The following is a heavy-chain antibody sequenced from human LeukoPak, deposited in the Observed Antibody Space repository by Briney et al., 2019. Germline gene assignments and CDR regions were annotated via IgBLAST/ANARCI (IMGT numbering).Heavy chain of an antibody. Sequence: SETLSLTCTVSGGSISSSSYYWGWIRQPPGKGLEWIGSIYYSGSTYYNPSLKSRVTISVDTSKNQFSLKLSSVTAADTAVYYCARDLVAGQGPIEDWGQGTLVTVSS. V-gene: IGHV4-39*07. D-gene: IGHD6-19*01. CDR3: ARDLVAGQGPIED. J-gene: IGHJ4*02. CDR2: IYYSGST. CDR1: GGSISSSSYY.